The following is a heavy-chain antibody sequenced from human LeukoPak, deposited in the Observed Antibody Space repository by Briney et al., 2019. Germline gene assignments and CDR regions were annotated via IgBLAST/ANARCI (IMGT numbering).Heavy chain of an antibody. V-gene: IGHV3-30*02. CDR2: IRYDGSNK. D-gene: IGHD3-10*01. CDR3: ARESGRSPDY. J-gene: IGHJ4*02. CDR1: GFTFSSYG. Sequence: GGSLRLSCAASGFTFSSYGMHWVRQAPGKGLEWVAFIRYDGSNKYYADSVKGRFTISRDNSKNTLYLQMNFLRAEDTAVYYCARESGRSPDYWGQGTLVTVSS.